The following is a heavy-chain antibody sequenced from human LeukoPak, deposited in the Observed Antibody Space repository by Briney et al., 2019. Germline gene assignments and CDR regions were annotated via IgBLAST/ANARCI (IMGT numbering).Heavy chain of an antibody. CDR1: GGSISSSSYY. V-gene: IGHV4-39*01. Sequence: SETLSLTCTVSGGSISSSSYYWGWIRQPPGKGLEWIGTVYYSGNTYYNPSLMSRVTISVDTSKNQFSLKLSSVTAADTAVYYCARGGSRGIAAAWGQGTLVTVSS. D-gene: IGHD6-13*01. J-gene: IGHJ4*02. CDR3: ARGGSRGIAAA. CDR2: VYYSGNT.